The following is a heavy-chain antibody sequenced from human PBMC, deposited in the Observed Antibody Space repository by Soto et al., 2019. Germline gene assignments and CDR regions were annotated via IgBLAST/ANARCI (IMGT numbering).Heavy chain of an antibody. CDR2: ISYDGSNK. V-gene: IGHV3-30*18. Sequence: HPGGSLRLSCAASGFTFSSYGMHWVRQAPGKGLEWVAVISYDGSNKYYADSVKGRFTISRDNSKNTLYLQMNSLRAEDTAVYYCAKGDFGVVIIQTPGYYYGMDVWGQGTTVTVSS. D-gene: IGHD3-3*01. CDR3: AKGDFGVVIIQTPGYYYGMDV. J-gene: IGHJ6*02. CDR1: GFTFSSYG.